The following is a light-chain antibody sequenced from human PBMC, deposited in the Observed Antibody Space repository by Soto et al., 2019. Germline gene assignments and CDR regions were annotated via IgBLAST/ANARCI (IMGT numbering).Light chain of an antibody. Sequence: QSALIQPVSVSGSPGQSITISCTASSSYVGGYNFGSWYQQHTGKAPKLMIYEVTNRPSGVSNRFSASKSGDTASLSISGLQAADDADYYCSSYTRTNTLVFGGGTKLTVL. J-gene: IGLJ3*02. CDR2: EVT. CDR1: SSYVGGYNF. CDR3: SSYTRTNTLV. V-gene: IGLV2-14*01.